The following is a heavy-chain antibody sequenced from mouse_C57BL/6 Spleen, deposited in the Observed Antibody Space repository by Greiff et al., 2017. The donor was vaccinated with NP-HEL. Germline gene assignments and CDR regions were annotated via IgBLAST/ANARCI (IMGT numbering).Heavy chain of an antibody. D-gene: IGHD2-4*01. CDR1: GYAFSSSW. CDR2: IYPGDGDT. V-gene: IGHV1-82*01. J-gene: IGHJ3*01. Sequence: QVQLKESGPELVKPGASVKISCKASGYAFSSSWMNWVKQRPGKGLEWIGRIYPGDGDTNYNGKFKGKATLTADKSSRTAYMQLSSLTSEDSAVYFCARGDYAWFAYWGQGTLVTVSA. CDR3: ARGDYAWFAY.